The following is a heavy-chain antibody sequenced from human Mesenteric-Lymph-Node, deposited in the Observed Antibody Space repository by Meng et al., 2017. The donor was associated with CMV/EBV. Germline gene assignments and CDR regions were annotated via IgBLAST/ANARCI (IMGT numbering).Heavy chain of an antibody. CDR2: INPNSGVS. D-gene: IGHD2/OR15-2a*01. CDR1: GYTFTDFY. Sequence: QVQLVQSRAEVGKPGASVMVSCKASGYTFTDFYIHWVRQAPGQGLEWMGRINPNSGVSNSAQNFQGRVTMTRDTSISTAYMELGRLTSDDTAVYYCARDNVNPEGFDPWGQEPWSPSPQ. CDR3: ARDNVNPEGFDP. J-gene: IGHJ5*02. V-gene: IGHV1-2*06.